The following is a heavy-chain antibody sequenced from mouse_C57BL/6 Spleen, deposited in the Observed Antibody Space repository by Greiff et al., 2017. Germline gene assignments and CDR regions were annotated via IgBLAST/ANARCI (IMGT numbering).Heavy chain of an antibody. V-gene: IGHV1-9*01. CDR2: ILPGSGST. J-gene: IGHJ4*01. CDR3: ARKAVVPYAMDY. D-gene: IGHD1-1*01. CDR1: GYTFTGYW. Sequence: QVQLQQSGAELMKPGASVKLSCKATGYTFTGYWIEWVKQRPGHGLEWIGEILPGSGSTNSNEKFKGKATFTADTSSNTAYMQLSSLTTEDSAIYYCARKAVVPYAMDYWGQGTSVTVSS.